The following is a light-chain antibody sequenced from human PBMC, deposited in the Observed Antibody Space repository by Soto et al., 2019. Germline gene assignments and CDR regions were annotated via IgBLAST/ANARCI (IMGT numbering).Light chain of an antibody. CDR2: EVS. J-gene: IGLJ2*01. CDR3: SSYTSSSTLL. Sequence: QSVLTQPPSVSGSHGQSVTISCTGTSSDVGRYNRVSWYQQPPGTAPKLMIYEVSNRPSGVPDRFSGSKSGNTASLTISGLQAEDEADYYCSSYTSSSTLLFGGGTKLTVL. CDR1: SSDVGRYNR. V-gene: IGLV2-18*02.